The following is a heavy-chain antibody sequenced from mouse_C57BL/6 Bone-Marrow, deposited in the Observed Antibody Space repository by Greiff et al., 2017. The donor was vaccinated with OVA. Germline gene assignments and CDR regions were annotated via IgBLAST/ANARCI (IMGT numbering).Heavy chain of an antibody. CDR1: GFTFTDYY. CDR3: ARTTVVARRYFDV. D-gene: IGHD1-1*01. CDR2: VYPYNGGT. J-gene: IGHJ1*03. V-gene: IGHV1-36*01. Sequence: VQLQQSGPVLVKPGPSVKISCKASGFTFTDYYMHWVKQSHGKSLEWIGLVYPYNGGTSYNQKFKGKVTLTVDTSSSTAYMELNSLTSEDSAVYYCARTTVVARRYFDVWGTGTTVTVSS.